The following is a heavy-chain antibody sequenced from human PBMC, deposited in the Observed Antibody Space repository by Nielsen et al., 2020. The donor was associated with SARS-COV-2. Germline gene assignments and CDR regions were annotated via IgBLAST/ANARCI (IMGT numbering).Heavy chain of an antibody. CDR2: IYYSGST. CDR3: ARDAAAGHFDY. V-gene: IGHV4-39*07. J-gene: IGHJ4*02. D-gene: IGHD6-13*01. CDR1: GGSISSYY. Sequence: GSLRLSCSVSGGSISSYYWGWIRQPPGKGLEWIGSIYYSGSTYYNPSLKSRVTISVDTSKNQFSLKLSSVTAADTAVYCCARDAAAGHFDYWGQGTLVTVSS.